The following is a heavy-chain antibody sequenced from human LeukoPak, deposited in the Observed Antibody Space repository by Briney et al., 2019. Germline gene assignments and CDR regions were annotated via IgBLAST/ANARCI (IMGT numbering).Heavy chain of an antibody. CDR2: IYDSGSS. D-gene: IGHD4-17*01. CDR3: ARADYGTIDY. CDR1: GGSISSGGYA. J-gene: IGHJ4*02. V-gene: IGHV4-30-2*01. Sequence: SETLSLTCAVSGGSISSGGYAWSWIRQPPGKGLEWIGYIYDSGSSHYNPSLKSRVIISADRSKNQFSLRLSSATAADTAVYYCARADYGTIDYWGQGTLVTVCS.